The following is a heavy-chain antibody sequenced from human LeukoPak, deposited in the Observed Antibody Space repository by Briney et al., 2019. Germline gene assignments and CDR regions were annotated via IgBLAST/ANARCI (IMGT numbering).Heavy chain of an antibody. Sequence: GGSLRLSCEGSGFTFSGYYMSWIRQAPGKGLEWVSYINPSGSTIYYADSVKGRFTISRDNAKKSLDLQMYSLRAEDTAEYYCARVRGSGFCSGSSCAKDPGYYYYMDVWGPGTLVTVSS. CDR2: INPSGSTI. J-gene: IGHJ6*03. D-gene: IGHD2-2*01. CDR1: GFTFSGYY. V-gene: IGHV3-11*01. CDR3: ARVRGSGFCSGSSCAKDPGYYYYMDV.